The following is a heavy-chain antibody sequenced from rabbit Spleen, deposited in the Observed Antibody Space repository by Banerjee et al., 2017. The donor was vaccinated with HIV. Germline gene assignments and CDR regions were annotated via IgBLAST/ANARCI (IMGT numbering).Heavy chain of an antibody. CDR3: ARDTGSSFSSYGMDL. CDR2: VDVGSSGVT. CDR1: GVSFSFSNY. V-gene: IGHV1S45*01. J-gene: IGHJ6*01. D-gene: IGHD8-1*01. Sequence: QQQLVESGGGLVQPEGSLQLSCTASGVSFSFSNYMCWVRQAPGKGLEWIGCVDVGSSGVTYFANWARGRFTISKTSSTTVTLQMTSLTVADTATYFCARDTGSSFSSYGMDLWGQGTLVTVS.